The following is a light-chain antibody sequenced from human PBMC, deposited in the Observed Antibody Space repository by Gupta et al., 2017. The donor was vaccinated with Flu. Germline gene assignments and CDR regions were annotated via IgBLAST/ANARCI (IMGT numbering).Light chain of an antibody. CDR3: SSYTSSRAIV. CDR1: SDDLGSYNY. V-gene: IGLV2-14*03. CDR2: GVT. J-gene: IGLJ2*01. Sequence: HSALTQPAPVSGSPGQSITISCTGTSDDLGSYNYVSWYQQHPGKAPKLIIYGVTNRPSGISNRFSGSKSGNTASLTISGLQTGDEADYYCSSYTSSRAIVFGGGTKLAVL.